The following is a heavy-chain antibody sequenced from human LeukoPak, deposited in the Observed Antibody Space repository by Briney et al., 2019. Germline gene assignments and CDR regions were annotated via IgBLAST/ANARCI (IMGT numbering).Heavy chain of an antibody. D-gene: IGHD3-10*01. CDR3: AKDISPTTMVRGANAFDI. J-gene: IGHJ3*02. CDR2: ISWNSGGI. Sequence: GGSLRLSCAASGFTFDDYAMHWVRQAPGKGLEWVSGISWNSGGIVYADPVKGRFTISRDNAKNSLYLQMNSLRAEDTALYYCAKDISPTTMVRGANAFDIWGQGTMVTVSS. V-gene: IGHV3-9*01. CDR1: GFTFDDYA.